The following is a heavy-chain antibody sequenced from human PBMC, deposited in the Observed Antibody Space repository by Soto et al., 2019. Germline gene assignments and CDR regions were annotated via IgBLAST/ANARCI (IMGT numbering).Heavy chain of an antibody. Sequence: QVQLVQSGAEVKKPGSSVKVSCKASGGTFSSYAISWVRQAPGQGLEWMGGIIPIFGTANYARKFQGRVTITAEESTSTAYMELSSLRSEDTAVYYCARDVHVSSGYLDRARAFDIWGQGTMVTVSS. CDR1: GGTFSSYA. CDR2: IIPIFGTA. V-gene: IGHV1-69*12. CDR3: ARDVHVSSGYLDRARAFDI. J-gene: IGHJ3*02. D-gene: IGHD3-22*01.